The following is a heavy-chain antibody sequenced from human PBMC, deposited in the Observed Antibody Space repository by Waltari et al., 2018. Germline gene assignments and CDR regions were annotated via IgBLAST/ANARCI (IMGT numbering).Heavy chain of an antibody. Sequence: EVQLLESGGDLVQTGGSLRLSCSGSGFTFRTFAMGWVRQPPGKGLWWFSTITGGGGATYYSDSVKGRFTTSRDNSKNTLYLQMNTLRPEDTAIYFCAGDSSGYYAFDFWGRGTLVAVSS. CDR3: AGDSSGYYAFDF. CDR2: ITGGGGAT. D-gene: IGHD6-19*01. CDR1: GFTFRTFA. V-gene: IGHV3-23*01. J-gene: IGHJ4*02.